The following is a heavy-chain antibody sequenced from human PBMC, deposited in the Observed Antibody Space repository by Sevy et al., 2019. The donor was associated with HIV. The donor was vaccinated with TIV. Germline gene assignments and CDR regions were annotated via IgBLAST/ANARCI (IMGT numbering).Heavy chain of an antibody. CDR1: GGTFSSYA. CDR3: ARDTAMVLFDY. CDR2: IIPIFGTA. D-gene: IGHD5-18*01. J-gene: IGHJ4*02. Sequence: ASVKVSYKASGGTFSSYAISWVRQAPGQGLEWMGGIIPIFGTANYAQKFQGRVTITADESTSTAYMELSSLRSEDTAVYYCARDTAMVLFDYWGQGTLVTVSS. V-gene: IGHV1-69*13.